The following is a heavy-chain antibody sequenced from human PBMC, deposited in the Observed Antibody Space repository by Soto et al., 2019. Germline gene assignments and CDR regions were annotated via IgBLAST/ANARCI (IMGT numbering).Heavy chain of an antibody. CDR3: ARDPDY. CDR2: IYHSAST. V-gene: IGHV4-30-2*01. J-gene: IGHJ4*02. CDR1: GGSISSGGYS. Sequence: SETLSLTCAVSGGSISSGGYSWSWIRQPPGKGLELIGYIYHSASTYYNPSLKSRVTISVDRSKNQLSLKLSSVTAADTAVYSRARDPDYGGKEPLVTVP.